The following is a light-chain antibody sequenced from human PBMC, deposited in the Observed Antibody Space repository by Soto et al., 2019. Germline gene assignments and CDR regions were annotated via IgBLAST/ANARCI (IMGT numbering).Light chain of an antibody. J-gene: IGKJ1*01. V-gene: IGKV3-20*01. CDR1: QTVSNSY. CDR3: QQYGNSPWT. Sequence: ETVLTQSPGTLSLSPGERATLSCRASQTVSNSYVAWYQHKPGQAPRVLIHAASRRTTGIPDRFSGSASGTEFTLTISRLEPEDLAVYYCQQYGNSPWTFGQGTKVEI. CDR2: AAS.